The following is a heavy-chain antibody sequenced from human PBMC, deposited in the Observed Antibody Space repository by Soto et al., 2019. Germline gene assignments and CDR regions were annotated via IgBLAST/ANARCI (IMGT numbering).Heavy chain of an antibody. D-gene: IGHD2-15*01. CDR3: ARLHGGNRFFDF. V-gene: IGHV4-59*12. CDR2: SHHSGYI. J-gene: IGHJ4*02. CDR1: GASTSRYY. Sequence: PSETLSLTCTVSGASTSRYYWGWVRQPPGRGLEWIGFSHHSGYISYSPSLKSRVTMSVEPSKNQFSLKLTSVTAADTAVYYCARLHGGNRFFDFWGQGTLVTVSS.